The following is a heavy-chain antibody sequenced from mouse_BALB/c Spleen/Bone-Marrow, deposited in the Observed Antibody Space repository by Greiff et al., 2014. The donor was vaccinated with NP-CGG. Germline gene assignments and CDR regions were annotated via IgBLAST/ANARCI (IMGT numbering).Heavy chain of an antibody. Sequence: EVKLVESGGGLVQPGGSLKLSGAASGFTFSSYTMSWVRQTPEKRLEWVAYISNGGGSTYYPDTVKGRFTISRDNAKNTLYLQMSSLKSEDTAMYYCARRAGAYWGQGTLVTVSA. J-gene: IGHJ3*01. CDR3: ARRAGAY. CDR2: ISNGGGST. CDR1: GFTFSSYT. V-gene: IGHV5-12-2*01. D-gene: IGHD3-3*01.